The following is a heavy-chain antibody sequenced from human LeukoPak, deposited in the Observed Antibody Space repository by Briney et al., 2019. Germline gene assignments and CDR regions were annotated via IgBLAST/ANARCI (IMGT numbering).Heavy chain of an antibody. CDR1: GFTFSSYS. J-gene: IGHJ6*02. CDR3: ARGGVPERGGYYYGMDV. V-gene: IGHV3-21*01. D-gene: IGHD3-3*01. CDR2: ISSSSSYI. Sequence: GGSLRLSCAASGFTFSSYSMNWVRQAPGKGLEWVSSISSSSSYIYYADSVKGRFTISRDNAKNSLYLQMNSLRAEDTAVYYCARGGVPERGGYYYGMDVWGQGTTVTVSS.